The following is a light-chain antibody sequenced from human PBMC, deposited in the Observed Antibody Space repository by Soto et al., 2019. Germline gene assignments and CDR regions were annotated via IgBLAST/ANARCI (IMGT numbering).Light chain of an antibody. CDR2: AAS. J-gene: IGKJ2*01. CDR1: QSISSS. V-gene: IGKV1-39*01. CDR3: QQTHSTPHI. Sequence: DIQMTQSPSSLSASVGDRVTIPCRASQSISSSLNWYQQKPGKAPKLLMYAASSLQSGVPSRFSGSGSGTDFTLTISSLQPEDFATYSCQQTHSTPHIFGQGTTLEI.